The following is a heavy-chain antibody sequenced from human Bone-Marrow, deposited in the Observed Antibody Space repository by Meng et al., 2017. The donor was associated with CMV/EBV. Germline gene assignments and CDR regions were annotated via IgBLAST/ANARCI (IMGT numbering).Heavy chain of an antibody. CDR1: GGSVSSGSYY. CDR3: ARFTWRDAFDI. CDR2: IYYSGST. J-gene: IGHJ3*02. Sequence: SETLSLTCTVSGGSVSSGSYYWSWIRQPPGKGLEWIGYIYYSGSTNYNPSLKSRVTISVDTSKNQFSLKLSSVTAADTAVYYCARFTWRDAFDIWGPGTMVTVSS. D-gene: IGHD3-3*01. V-gene: IGHV4-61*01.